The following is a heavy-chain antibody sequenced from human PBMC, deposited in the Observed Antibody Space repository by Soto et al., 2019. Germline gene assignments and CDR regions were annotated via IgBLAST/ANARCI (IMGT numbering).Heavy chain of an antibody. D-gene: IGHD2-15*01. CDR3: AHIFVDCSGGSIYDEGFDY. Sequence: QITLKESGPTLVKPTQTLTLTCTFSGFSLSTRGVGVGWIRQPPGKALEWLALIYWDDDKRHSPSLKSSLTITKDKYKNQVFITVKDLVPVETATYCCAHIFVDCSGGSIYDEGFDYWGQGILVT. CDR2: IYWDDDK. V-gene: IGHV2-5*02. CDR1: GFSLSTRGVG. J-gene: IGHJ4*02.